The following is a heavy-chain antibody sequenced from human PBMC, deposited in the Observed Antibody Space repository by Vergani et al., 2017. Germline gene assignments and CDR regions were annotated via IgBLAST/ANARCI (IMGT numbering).Heavy chain of an antibody. Sequence: QVQLVQSGAEVKKPGSSVKVSCKASGGTFSSYAISWVRQAPGQGLEWMGRIIPIFGTANYAQKFQGRVTITADESTSTAYMELSSLRSEDTAVYYGARVGYCSGGSCTGYWFDPWGQGTLVTVSS. D-gene: IGHD2-15*01. V-gene: IGHV1-69*13. CDR1: GGTFSSYA. CDR2: IIPIFGTA. CDR3: ARVGYCSGGSCTGYWFDP. J-gene: IGHJ5*02.